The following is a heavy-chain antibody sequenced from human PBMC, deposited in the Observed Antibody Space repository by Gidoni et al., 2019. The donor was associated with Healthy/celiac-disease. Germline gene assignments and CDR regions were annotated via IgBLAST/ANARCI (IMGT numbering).Heavy chain of an antibody. Sequence: EVQLVESGGGLAQPGGSLNLSCPASGFTFSCSSRHWVRQASGKGLEWVGRSRSKANSYATAYAASVKGRFTISRDDSKNTAYLQMNSLKTEDTAVYYCTRHGKVRAVAGTAADYWGQGTLVTVSS. V-gene: IGHV3-73*02. CDR3: TRHGKVRAVAGTAADY. J-gene: IGHJ4*02. CDR2: SRSKANSYAT. D-gene: IGHD6-19*01. CDR1: GFTFSCSS.